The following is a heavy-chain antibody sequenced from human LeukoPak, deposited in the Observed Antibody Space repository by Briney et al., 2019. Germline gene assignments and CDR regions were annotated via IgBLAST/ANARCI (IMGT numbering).Heavy chain of an antibody. CDR2: INHSGST. CDR3: ARPYCSSTSCYKWSLHYYYGMDV. CDR1: GGSFSGYY. J-gene: IGHJ6*02. V-gene: IGHV4-34*01. D-gene: IGHD2-2*02. Sequence: SETLSLTCAVYGGSFSGYYWSWIRQPPGKGLEWIGEINHSGSTNYNPSLKSRVTISVDTSKNQFSLKLSSVTAADTAVYYCARPYCSSTSCYKWSLHYYYGMDVWGQGTTVTVSS.